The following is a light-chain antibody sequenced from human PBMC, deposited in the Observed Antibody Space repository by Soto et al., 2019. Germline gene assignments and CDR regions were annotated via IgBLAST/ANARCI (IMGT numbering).Light chain of an antibody. CDR2: GAS. J-gene: IGKJ1*01. Sequence: EIVLTQSPGTLSLSPGERATLSCRASQSISSSSLAWYQQKPGQAPRLLIYGASSRATGIPDRFSGSGSGTDFTLTISRLEPEDFAVYYCQQYGSSPWTFGQGNKLEIK. CDR3: QQYGSSPWT. V-gene: IGKV3-20*01. CDR1: QSISSSS.